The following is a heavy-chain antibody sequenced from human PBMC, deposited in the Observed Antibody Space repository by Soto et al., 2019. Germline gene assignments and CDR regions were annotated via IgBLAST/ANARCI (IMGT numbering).Heavy chain of an antibody. D-gene: IGHD6-6*01. Sequence: EVQLLESGGGLVQPGGSLRLSCVASGFSFSGYAMSWVRQALGKGLVWVSSMTATGVSIYYADSVRGRFTISRDNSKNTLYLQMSSLRAEDTATYYCAKDSIPYSSSYDLDHWGRGALVTVSS. J-gene: IGHJ4*02. CDR3: AKDSIPYSSSYDLDH. CDR2: MTATGVSI. CDR1: GFSFSGYA. V-gene: IGHV3-23*01.